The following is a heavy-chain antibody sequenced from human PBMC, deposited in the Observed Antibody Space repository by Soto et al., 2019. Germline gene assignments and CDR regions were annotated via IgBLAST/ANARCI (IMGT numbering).Heavy chain of an antibody. J-gene: IGHJ5*02. CDR3: ARARQYYDCELDP. Sequence: SETLSLTCTVSGDSITRVAYYWTWIRQHPGKGLEWVGDISNTGRTYYNRSLKSRLSISLDTSENQFSLKLTSVTAADTAIYYCARARQYYDCELDPWGQGTLVTVS. CDR1: GDSITRVAYY. V-gene: IGHV4-31*03. CDR2: ISNTGRT. D-gene: IGHD3-16*01.